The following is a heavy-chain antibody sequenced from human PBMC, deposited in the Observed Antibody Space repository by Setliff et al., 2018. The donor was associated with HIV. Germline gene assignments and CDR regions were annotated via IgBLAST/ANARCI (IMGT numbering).Heavy chain of an antibody. D-gene: IGHD4-4*01. CDR1: GSTFTNYA. CDR3: ARDSGDDYSDYYYYGMDV. Sequence: ASVKVSCKASGSTFTNYAKHWVRQAPGQRLEWMGWINAGNGDTKYSQKFQGRVTFTWDTSASTAYMELSSLRSEDTALYYCARDSGDDYSDYYYYGMDVWGQGTTVTVSS. V-gene: IGHV1-3*01. J-gene: IGHJ6*02. CDR2: INAGNGDT.